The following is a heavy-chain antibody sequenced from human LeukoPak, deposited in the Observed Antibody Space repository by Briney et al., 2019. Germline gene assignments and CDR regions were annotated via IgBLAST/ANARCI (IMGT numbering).Heavy chain of an antibody. J-gene: IGHJ4*02. CDR1: GFTFSSYS. CDR3: ASAMDRGVITTDY. D-gene: IGHD3-10*01. Sequence: GGSLRLSCAASGFTFSSYSMNWVRQAPGKGLEWVSSISSSSSYIYYADSVKGRFTISRDNAKNSLYLQMNSLRAEDTAVYYCASAMDRGVITTDYWGQGTLVTVSS. V-gene: IGHV3-21*01. CDR2: ISSSSSYI.